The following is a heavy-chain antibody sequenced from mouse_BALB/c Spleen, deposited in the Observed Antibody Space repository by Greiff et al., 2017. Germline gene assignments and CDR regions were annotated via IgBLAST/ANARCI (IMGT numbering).Heavy chain of an antibody. V-gene: IGHV5-17*02. Sequence: EVMLVESGGGLVQPGGSRKLSCAASGFTFSSFGMHWVRQAPEKGLEWVAYISSGSSTIYYADTVKGRFTISRDNPKNTLFLQMTSLRSEDTAMYYCAREGGSYYAMDYWGQGTSVTVSS. D-gene: IGHD1-1*02. CDR2: ISSGSSTI. CDR1: GFTFSSFG. J-gene: IGHJ4*01. CDR3: AREGGSYYAMDY.